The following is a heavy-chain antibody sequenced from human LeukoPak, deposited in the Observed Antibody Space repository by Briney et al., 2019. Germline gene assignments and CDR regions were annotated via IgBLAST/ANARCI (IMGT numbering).Heavy chain of an antibody. Sequence: PSETLSLTCTVSGGSISSSSYYWGWIRQPPGKGLEWIGSIYYSGSTYYNPSLKSRVTISVDTSKNQFSLKLSSVTAADTAVYYCARQKETRDQGYWGQGTLVTVSS. J-gene: IGHJ4*02. V-gene: IGHV4-39*01. CDR1: GGSISSSSYY. CDR3: ARQKETRDQGY. CDR2: IYYSGST. D-gene: IGHD1-7*01.